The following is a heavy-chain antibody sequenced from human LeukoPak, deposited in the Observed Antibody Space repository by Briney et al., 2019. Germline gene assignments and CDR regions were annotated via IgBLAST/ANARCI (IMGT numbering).Heavy chain of an antibody. D-gene: IGHD6-19*01. J-gene: IGHJ4*02. CDR2: IKPDGSDK. Sequence: PGGSLRLSCAASGFTFSTNWMSWVRQAPGKGLEWVANIKPDGSDKYYVGSVEGRFTISRDNAKNSLYLQMNSLRAEDTAVYYCARGMAVAGDFDYWGQGTLVTVSS. CDR3: ARGMAVAGDFDY. V-gene: IGHV3-7*01. CDR1: GFTFSTNW.